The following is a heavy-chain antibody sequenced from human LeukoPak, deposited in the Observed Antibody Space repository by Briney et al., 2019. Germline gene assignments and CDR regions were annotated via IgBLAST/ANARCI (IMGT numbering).Heavy chain of an antibody. V-gene: IGHV1-46*01. J-gene: IGHJ4*02. CDR2: INPSGGST. CDR1: GHTFTSYY. Sequence: GASXXVSCKASGHTFTSYYMHWVRQAPGQGLEWMGIINPSGGSTSYAQKFQGRVTMTRDTSTSTVYMELSSLRSEDTAVYYCARDLSGDANFDYWGQGTLVTVSS. CDR3: ARDLSGDANFDY. D-gene: IGHD2-21*02.